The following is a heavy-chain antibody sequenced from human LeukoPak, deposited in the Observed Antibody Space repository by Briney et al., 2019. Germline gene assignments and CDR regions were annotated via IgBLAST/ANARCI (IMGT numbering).Heavy chain of an antibody. J-gene: IGHJ4*02. D-gene: IGHD2-15*01. V-gene: IGHV3-23*01. CDR3: AKGRIVVVAFFDY. CDR1: GFTFSSYG. Sequence: GGSLRLSCAASGFTFSSYGMSWVRQAPGKGLEWVSAISGSGGSTYYADSVKGRFTISRDNSKNTLYLQMNSLRAEDTAVYYCAKGRIVVVAFFDYWGQGTLVTVSS. CDR2: ISGSGGST.